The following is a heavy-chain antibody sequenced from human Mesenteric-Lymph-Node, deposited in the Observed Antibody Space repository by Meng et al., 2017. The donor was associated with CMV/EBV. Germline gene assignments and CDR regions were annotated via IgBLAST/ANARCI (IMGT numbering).Heavy chain of an antibody. CDR3: AKDAQIRYGDHLFGY. J-gene: IGHJ4*02. CDR1: GFSFDDYA. D-gene: IGHD4-17*01. CDR2: ISWNSGSI. Sequence: SLKISCAASGFSFDDYAMHWVRQVPGKGLEWVPGISWNSGSIDYADSVKGRFTISRDNAKNSLYLQMNSLRPEDTALYYCAKDAQIRYGDHLFGYWGQGTLVTVSS. V-gene: IGHV3-9*01.